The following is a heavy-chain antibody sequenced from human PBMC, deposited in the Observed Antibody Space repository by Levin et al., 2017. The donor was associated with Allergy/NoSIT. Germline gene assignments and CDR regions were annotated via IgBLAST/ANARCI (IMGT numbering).Heavy chain of an antibody. Sequence: SETLSLTCAVYGGSFSGYYWSWIRQPPGKGLEWIGEINHSGSTNYNPSLKSRVTISVDTSKNQFSLKLSSVTAADTAVYYCARGRKRSPLHYGIAFDSWGQGTMVTVSS. D-gene: IGHD4-17*01. CDR3: ARGRKRSPLHYGIAFDS. J-gene: IGHJ3*02. CDR1: GGSFSGYY. V-gene: IGHV4-34*01. CDR2: INHSGST.